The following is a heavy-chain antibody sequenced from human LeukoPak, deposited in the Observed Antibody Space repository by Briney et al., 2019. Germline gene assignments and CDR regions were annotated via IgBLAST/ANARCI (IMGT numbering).Heavy chain of an antibody. V-gene: IGHV4-59*01. CDR2: IYYSGST. J-gene: IGHJ3*02. Sequence: SETLSLTCTVSGGSISSYYWSWIRQPPGKGLEWIGYIYYSGSTNYNPSLKSRVTISVDTSKNQFSLKLSSVTAADTAVYYCARDGYYYDSSGYPHDAFDIWGQGTMVTVSS. D-gene: IGHD3-22*01. CDR3: ARDGYYYDSSGYPHDAFDI. CDR1: GGSISSYY.